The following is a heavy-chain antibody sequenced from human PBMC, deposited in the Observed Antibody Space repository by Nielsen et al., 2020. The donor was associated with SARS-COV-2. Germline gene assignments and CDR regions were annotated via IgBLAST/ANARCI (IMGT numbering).Heavy chain of an antibody. D-gene: IGHD3-16*02. CDR1: GGSISSSNW. J-gene: IGHJ3*02. CDR2: IYHSGST. V-gene: IGHV4-4*02. CDR3: ARIVNYDYVWGSYRPTDAFDI. Sequence: SETLSLTCAVSGGSISSSNWWSWVRQPPGKGLEWIGEIYHSGSTNYNPSLKSRVTISVDKSKNQFSLKLSSVTAADTAVYYCARIVNYDYVWGSYRPTDAFDIWGQGTMVTVSS.